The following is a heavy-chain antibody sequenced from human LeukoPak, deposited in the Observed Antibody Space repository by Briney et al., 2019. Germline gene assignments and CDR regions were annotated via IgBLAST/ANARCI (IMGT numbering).Heavy chain of an antibody. D-gene: IGHD1-1*01. CDR3: ARESRANNWNDEWYWFDP. CDR2: INPNSGGT. V-gene: IGHV1-2*04. CDR1: GYTFTRYY. Sequence: ASVKVSCKASGYTFTRYYMHWVRQAPGQGLEWMGWINPNSGGTNYAQKFQGWVTMTRDTSISTAYMELSRLRSDDTAVYYCARESRANNWNDEWYWFDPWGQGTLVTVSS. J-gene: IGHJ5*02.